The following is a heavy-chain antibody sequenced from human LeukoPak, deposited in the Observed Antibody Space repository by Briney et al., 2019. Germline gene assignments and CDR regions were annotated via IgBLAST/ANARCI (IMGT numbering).Heavy chain of an antibody. CDR3: ARQTGSGLFILP. D-gene: IGHD3/OR15-3a*01. J-gene: IGHJ4*02. CDR2: IYYSGNT. V-gene: IGHV4-39*01. CDR1: GVSISTSNSY. Sequence: PSETLSLTCTVSGVSISTSNSYWGWIRQPPGKGLEWIGSIYYSGNTYYNASLKSRVTISIDTSKNQFSLKLTSVTAADTAVYYCARQTGSGLFILPGGQGTLVTVSS.